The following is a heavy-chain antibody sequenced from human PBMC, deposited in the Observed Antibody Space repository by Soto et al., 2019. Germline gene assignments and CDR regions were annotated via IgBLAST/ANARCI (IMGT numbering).Heavy chain of an antibody. CDR2: IIPIFGTA. D-gene: IGHD3-16*01. J-gene: IGHJ6*02. CDR1: GGTFSSYA. CDR3: ARDWDGLRGLWDYYGMDV. V-gene: IGHV1-69*13. Sequence: SVKVSCKASGGTFSSYAISWVLQAPGEGLEWMGGIIPIFGTANYAQKFQGRVTITADESTSTAYMELSSLRSEDTAVYYCARDWDGLRGLWDYYGMDVWGQGTTVTVSS.